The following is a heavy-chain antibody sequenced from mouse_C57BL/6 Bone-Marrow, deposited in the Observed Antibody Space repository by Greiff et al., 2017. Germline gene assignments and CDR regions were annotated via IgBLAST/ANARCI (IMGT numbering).Heavy chain of an antibody. J-gene: IGHJ2*01. V-gene: IGHV1-15*01. CDR1: NYTFTDYE. CDR3: TRDGYDADY. CDR2: IDPETGGT. Sequence: LQQSAPALFLPFPTLPLPNTSTNYTFTDYEMHWVKQTPVHGLEWIGAIDPETGGTAYNQKFKGQAILTADKSSSTAYMELRSLTSEDSAVYYSTRDGYDADYWGQGTTLTVSS. D-gene: IGHD2-3*01.